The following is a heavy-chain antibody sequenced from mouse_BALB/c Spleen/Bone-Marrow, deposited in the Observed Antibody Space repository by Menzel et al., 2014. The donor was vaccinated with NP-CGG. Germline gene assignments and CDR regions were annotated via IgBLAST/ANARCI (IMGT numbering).Heavy chain of an antibody. D-gene: IGHD1-1*01. V-gene: IGHV4-1*02. CDR1: GFDFSRYW. CDR2: INPDSSTI. J-gene: IGHJ1*01. Sequence: DVHLVESGGGLVQPGGSLKLSCAASGFDFSRYWMSWVRQAPGKGLEWIGEINPDSSTINYTPSLKDKFIISRDNAKNALYLQMSKVRSEDTALYYCARLNYYGNLFVWGAGTTVTASS. CDR3: ARLNYYGNLFV.